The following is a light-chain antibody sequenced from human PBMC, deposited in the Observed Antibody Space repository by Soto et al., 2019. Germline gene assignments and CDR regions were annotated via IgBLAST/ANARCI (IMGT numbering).Light chain of an antibody. CDR2: DAS. Sequence: EIVLIQSPATLSLSPGERATLSWRASQSVGSYLAWYQHKPGQAHRLLISDASNRATGITDRFSGSGSGTEFTLTISSLQPDDFATYYCQHYNSYSETFGQGTQLDIK. CDR1: QSVGSY. J-gene: IGKJ1*01. V-gene: IGKV3-11*01. CDR3: QHYNSYSET.